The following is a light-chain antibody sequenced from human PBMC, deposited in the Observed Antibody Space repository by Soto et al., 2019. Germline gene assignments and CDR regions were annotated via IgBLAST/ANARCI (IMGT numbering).Light chain of an antibody. V-gene: IGKV4-1*01. J-gene: IGKJ1*01. CDR3: QQYYSTPPT. CDR2: WAS. Sequence: DIVMTQSPDSLAVSLGERATINCKSSQSVLYSSNNKNYLAWYQKKPGQPPKLLIYWASTRDSGVPDRFSGSGSGTDFTLTISSLQAEDVAVYYCQQYYSTPPTFGQGTKVEIK. CDR1: QSVLYSSNNKNY.